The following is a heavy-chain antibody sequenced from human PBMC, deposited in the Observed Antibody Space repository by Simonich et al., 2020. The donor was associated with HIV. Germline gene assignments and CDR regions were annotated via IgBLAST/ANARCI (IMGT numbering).Heavy chain of an antibody. CDR1: GYTLPGLS. V-gene: IGHV1-24*01. CDR2: FDPEDGET. D-gene: IGHD3-22*01. Sequence: QVQLVQSGAEVKKPGASVKVSCKVSGYTLPGLSIHWVRQAPGKGLEWMGGFDPEDGETIYAQNFQGRVTMTEDTSTDTAYMELSSLRSEDTAVFYCVIDSPLVLRSAFDSWGQGTLVTVSS. J-gene: IGHJ4*02. CDR3: VIDSPLVLRSAFDS.